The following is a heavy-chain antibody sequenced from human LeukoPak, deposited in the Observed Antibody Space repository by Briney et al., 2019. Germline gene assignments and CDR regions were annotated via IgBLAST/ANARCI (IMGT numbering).Heavy chain of an antibody. J-gene: IGHJ5*02. CDR2: IGSGGDT. CDR1: GFTFSTYD. CDR3: ARGASEGFDP. D-gene: IGHD3-3*01. Sequence: GGSLRLSCAASGFTFSTYDMHWVRHATGKGLEWVSGIGSGGDTYYSGSVKGRFTISRENAKNSLYLQMNSLRAGDTAVYYCARGASEGFDPWGQGTLVTVSS. V-gene: IGHV3-13*01.